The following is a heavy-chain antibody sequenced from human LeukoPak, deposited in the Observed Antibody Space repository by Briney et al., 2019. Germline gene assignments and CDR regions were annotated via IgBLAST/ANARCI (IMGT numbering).Heavy chain of an antibody. CDR3: ARAGNKNDYGDYGGYYYYYYMDV. D-gene: IGHD4-17*01. CDR1: RYSFTDFY. V-gene: IGHV1-2*02. Sequence: ASVKVSCTASRYSFTDFYMLWVRQAPGQGLEWMGWINPNSGGTDYAQKFQGRVTMTRDTSTSTAYMELSRLRSDDTAVYYCARAGNKNDYGDYGGYYYYYYMDVWGKGTTVTVSS. CDR2: INPNSGGT. J-gene: IGHJ6*03.